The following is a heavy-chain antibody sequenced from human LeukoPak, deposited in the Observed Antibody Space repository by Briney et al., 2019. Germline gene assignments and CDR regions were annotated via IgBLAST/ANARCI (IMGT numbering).Heavy chain of an antibody. CDR2: IKQDGSEK. V-gene: IGHV3-7*01. CDR3: ARRYFDY. J-gene: IGHJ4*02. Sequence: GGSLRLSCAASGFTFSSYAMHWVRQAPGKGLEWVANIKQDGSEKYYVDSVKGRFTISRDNAKNSLYLQMNSLRAEDTAVYYCARRYFDYWGQGTLVTVSS. CDR1: GFTFSSYA.